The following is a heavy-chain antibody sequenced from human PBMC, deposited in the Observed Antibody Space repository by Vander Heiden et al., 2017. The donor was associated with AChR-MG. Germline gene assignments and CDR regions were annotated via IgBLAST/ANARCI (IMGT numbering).Heavy chain of an antibody. D-gene: IGHD5-18*01. CDR2: ISGSGGST. Sequence: EVQLLESVGGLVQPGGSLRLSCAASGFTFSSYAMSWVRQAPGKGLEWVSAISGSGGSTYYADSVKGRFTISRDNSKNTLYLQMNSLRAEDTAVYYCAKGQRGYSYGSPVDAFDIWGQGTMVTVSS. J-gene: IGHJ3*02. CDR1: GFTFSSYA. V-gene: IGHV3-23*01. CDR3: AKGQRGYSYGSPVDAFDI.